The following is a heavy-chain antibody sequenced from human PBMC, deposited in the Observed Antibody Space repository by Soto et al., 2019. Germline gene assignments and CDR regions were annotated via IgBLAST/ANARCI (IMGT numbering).Heavy chain of an antibody. CDR3: ASRITMIGDFDP. D-gene: IGHD3-22*01. CDR2: ISNDGRGK. J-gene: IGHJ5*02. CDR1: GFTFTTYA. V-gene: IGHV3-30*04. Sequence: PGGSLRLSCAASGFTFTTYAIHWVRQAPGKGLEWVAVISNDGRGKYYADSVKGRFTISRDNSKNTLYLQMNSLRAEDTAVYYCASRITMIGDFDPWGQGTLVTVSS.